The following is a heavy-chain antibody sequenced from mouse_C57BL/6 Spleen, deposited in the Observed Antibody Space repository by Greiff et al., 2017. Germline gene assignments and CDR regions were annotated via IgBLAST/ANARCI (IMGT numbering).Heavy chain of an antibody. CDR3: ARRSCDYYGSRANWYFDV. V-gene: IGHV8-12*01. D-gene: IGHD1-1*01. J-gene: IGHJ1*03. CDR2: IYWDDDK. CDR1: GFSLSTSGMG. Sequence: QVTLKVCGPGILQSSQTLSLTCSFSGFSLSTSGMGVSWISQPSGKGLEWLAHIYWDDDKRYNPSLKSRLTISKDPSRNQVFLKITSVDTAVTATYYCARRSCDYYGSRANWYFDVWGTGTTVTVSS.